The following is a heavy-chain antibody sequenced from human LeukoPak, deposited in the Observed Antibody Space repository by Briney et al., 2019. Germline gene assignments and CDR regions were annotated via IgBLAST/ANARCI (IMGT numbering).Heavy chain of an antibody. Sequence: PSETLSLTCIVSGDSISSSSYYGGWIRQPPGKGLEWIGSIYYSGSTYYNPSLKSRVTISVDTSKNQFSLKLSSVTASDTAVYYCARLPYSSGWYVYWGQGILVTVSS. J-gene: IGHJ4*02. CDR2: IYYSGST. D-gene: IGHD6-19*01. V-gene: IGHV4-39*07. CDR3: ARLPYSSGWYVY. CDR1: GDSISSSSYY.